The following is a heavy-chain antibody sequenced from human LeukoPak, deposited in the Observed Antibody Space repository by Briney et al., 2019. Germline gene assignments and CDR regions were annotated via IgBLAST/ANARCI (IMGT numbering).Heavy chain of an antibody. J-gene: IGHJ6*03. CDR1: GYTFTHYY. V-gene: IGHV1-2*02. CDR2: INPNTGGT. CDR3: ARVRGGDSQQYSYYYYYYMDV. D-gene: IGHD4-17*01. Sequence: ASAKVSCKASGYTFTHYYMHWVRQAPGQGLEWMGWINPNTGGTKYAQQFQGRVTMTRDTSISTVYMELSRLTSDDTAVYYCARVRGGDSQQYSYYYYYYMDVWGKGTTVTVSS.